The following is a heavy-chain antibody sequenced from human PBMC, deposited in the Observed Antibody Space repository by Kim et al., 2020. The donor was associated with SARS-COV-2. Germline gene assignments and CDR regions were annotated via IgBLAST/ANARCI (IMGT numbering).Heavy chain of an antibody. Sequence: GESLKISCKGSGYSFTSYWISWVRQMPGKGLEWMGRIDPSDSYTNYSPSFQGHVTISADKSISTAYLQWSSLKASDTAMYYCAREILWQQLIVSYYYYGMDVWGQGTTITVSS. J-gene: IGHJ6*02. CDR3: AREILWQQLIVSYYYYGMDV. CDR1: GYSFTSYW. CDR2: IDPSDSYT. D-gene: IGHD6-13*01. V-gene: IGHV5-10-1*01.